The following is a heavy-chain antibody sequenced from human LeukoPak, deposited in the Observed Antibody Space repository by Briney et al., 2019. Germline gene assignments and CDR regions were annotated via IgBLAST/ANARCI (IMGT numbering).Heavy chain of an antibody. D-gene: IGHD3-22*01. CDR3: ARGYYDSSGYQASDI. V-gene: IGHV3-33*01. CDR1: GFSFSSCG. J-gene: IGHJ3*02. CDR2: MWYDGCDE. Sequence: GGSLRLSCAASGFSFSSCGMHWVRQAPGKGLEWVAFMWYDGCDEYYADSVKGRFTISRGNSKNTLYLQMNSLRAEDTAVYYCARGYYDSSGYQASDIWGQGTMVIVSS.